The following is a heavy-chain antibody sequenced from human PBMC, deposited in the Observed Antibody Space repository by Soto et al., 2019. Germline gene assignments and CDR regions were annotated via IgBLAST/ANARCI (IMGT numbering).Heavy chain of an antibody. CDR2: IAGSGGMT. V-gene: IGHV3-23*01. J-gene: IGHJ3*01. Sequence: GGTLRLSCAASGFTFSSYAMTWVRLAPGRGLEWVATIAGSGGMTYYTNSVRGRFTISRDNSKNTVSLQMSSLRAEDTAMYFCAKVIFFDAPGTFDVWGQGTPVTVSS. CDR3: AKVIFFDAPGTFDV. D-gene: IGHD2-8*01. CDR1: GFTFSSYA.